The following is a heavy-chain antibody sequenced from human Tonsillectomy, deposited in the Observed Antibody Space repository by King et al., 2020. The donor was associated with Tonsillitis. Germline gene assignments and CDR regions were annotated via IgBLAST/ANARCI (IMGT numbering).Heavy chain of an antibody. CDR3: ARGTYDFYKWFDP. J-gene: IGHJ5*02. CDR2: IYQSGST. D-gene: IGHD3-3*01. Sequence: QLQESGSGLVKPSQTLSLMCAVSGGSISSGGDSWSWIRQPPGKGLEWIGCIYQSGSTYYNPSLKSRVTISIDRSKNQFSLRLSSVTAADTAVYYCARGTYDFYKWFDPWGQGTLVTVSS. V-gene: IGHV4-30-2*01. CDR1: GGSISSGGDS.